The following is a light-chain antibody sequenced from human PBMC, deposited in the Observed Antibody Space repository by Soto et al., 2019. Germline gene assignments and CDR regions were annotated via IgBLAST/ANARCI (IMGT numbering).Light chain of an antibody. CDR2: DAS. CDR3: QQYNSYLWT. Sequence: DIQMTQSPSTLSASVGDRVTITCRASQSISSWLAWYQQKPGKAPKLLLYDASSLDSGVPSRFSGSGSGTEFTLTISSLQPDDFATYYCQQYNSYLWTFGQGTKAEIK. V-gene: IGKV1-5*01. J-gene: IGKJ1*01. CDR1: QSISSW.